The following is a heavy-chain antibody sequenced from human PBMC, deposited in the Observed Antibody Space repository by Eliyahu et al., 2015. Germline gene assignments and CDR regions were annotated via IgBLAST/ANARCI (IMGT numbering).Heavy chain of an antibody. D-gene: IGHD2-15*01. CDR1: FSFSTTGVG. CDR2: IYWDDDK. Sequence: FSFSTTGVGVGWIRQPPGKALEWLALIYWDDDKRYSPSLKSRLTITKDTSENLVVLKMTNMDPVDTATYFCAYRFYECSGTSCYFWFDPWGQGTLVTVSS. V-gene: IGHV2-5*02. J-gene: IGHJ5*02. CDR3: AYRFYECSGTSCYFWFDP.